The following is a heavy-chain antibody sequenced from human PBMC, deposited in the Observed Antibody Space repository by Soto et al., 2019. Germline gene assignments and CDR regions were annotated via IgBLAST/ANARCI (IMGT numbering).Heavy chain of an antibody. CDR2: IIPIFGTA. D-gene: IGHD2-15*01. CDR1: GGTFSSYA. V-gene: IGHV1-69*13. J-gene: IGHJ5*02. Sequence: SVKVSFKASGGTFSSYAISWVRQAPGQGLEWMGGIIPIFGTANYAQKFQGRVTITADESTSTAYMELSSLRSEDTAVYYCAKTSPHCSGGSCYSGWFDPWGQGTLVTVSS. CDR3: AKTSPHCSGGSCYSGWFDP.